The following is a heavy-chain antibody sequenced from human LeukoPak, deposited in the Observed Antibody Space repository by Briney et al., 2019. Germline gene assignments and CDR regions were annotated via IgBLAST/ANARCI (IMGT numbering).Heavy chain of an antibody. Sequence: GGSLRLSCAASGFTFSDYYMSWIRQAPGKGLEWVSHISSFSNFRSYADSVKGRFTISRDNAKNSLYLQVNSLRAEDTAVYYCATPTTAAAGNFEYRGQGTLVTVSS. CDR2: ISSFSNFR. CDR3: ATPTTAAAGNFEY. CDR1: GFTFSDYY. V-gene: IGHV3-11*03. D-gene: IGHD6-13*01. J-gene: IGHJ4*02.